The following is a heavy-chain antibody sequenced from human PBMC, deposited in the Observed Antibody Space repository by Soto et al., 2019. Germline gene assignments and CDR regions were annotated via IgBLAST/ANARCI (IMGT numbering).Heavy chain of an antibody. CDR3: ARLSSGYYYGMDV. J-gene: IGHJ6*02. D-gene: IGHD2-15*01. CDR2: IYYSGST. Sequence: LSLTCTVSGGSISSYYWSWIRQPPGKGLEWIGYIYYSGSTNYNPSLKSRVTISVDTSENQFSLKLSSVTAADTAVYYCARLSSGYYYGMDVWGQGTTVTVSS. V-gene: IGHV4-59*08. CDR1: GGSISSYY.